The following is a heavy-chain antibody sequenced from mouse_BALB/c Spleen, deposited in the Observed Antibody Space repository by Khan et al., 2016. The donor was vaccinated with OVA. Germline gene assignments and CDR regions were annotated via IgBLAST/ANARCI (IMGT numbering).Heavy chain of an antibody. J-gene: IGHJ1*01. V-gene: IGHV9-3*02. D-gene: IGHD1-1*01. Sequence: QIQLVQSGPELKKPGETVKISCKASGYTFTNYGMNWVKQAPGKGLKWMGWINTNTGEPTYAEEFKGRFAFSLETSASTAYLQINNLKNEDTATYFCARFPSYYCGSSHWYFDVWGAGTTVTVSS. CDR2: INTNTGEP. CDR3: ARFPSYYCGSSHWYFDV. CDR1: GYTFTNYG.